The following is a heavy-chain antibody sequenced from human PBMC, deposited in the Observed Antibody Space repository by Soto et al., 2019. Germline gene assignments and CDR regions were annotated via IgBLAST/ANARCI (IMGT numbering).Heavy chain of an antibody. CDR2: INHSGST. CDR1: GGSFSGYY. J-gene: IGHJ4*02. Sequence: PSETLSLTCAVYGGSFSGYYWSWIRQPPGKGLEWIGEINHSGSTNYNPSLKSRVTISVDTSKNQFSLKLSSVTAADTAVYYCARGGDYFDYWGQGTLVTVPQ. CDR3: ARGGDYFDY. V-gene: IGHV4-34*01.